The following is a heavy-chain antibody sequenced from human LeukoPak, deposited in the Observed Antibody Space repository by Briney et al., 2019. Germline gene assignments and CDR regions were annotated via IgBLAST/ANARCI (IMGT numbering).Heavy chain of an antibody. D-gene: IGHD1-14*01. J-gene: IGHJ5*02. V-gene: IGHV3-48*01. Sequence: QTGGSLRLSCAASGFTFSSYSMLWVRKAPGKGLEWVSYISSSSSTIYYADSVKGRFTISRDNSKNTLYLQMNSLRAEDTAVYYCAKKYNTGLDPWGQGTLVTVSS. CDR3: AKKYNTGLDP. CDR1: GFTFSSYS. CDR2: ISSSSSTI.